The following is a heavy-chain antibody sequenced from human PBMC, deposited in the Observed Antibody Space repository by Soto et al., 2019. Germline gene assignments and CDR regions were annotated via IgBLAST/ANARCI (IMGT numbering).Heavy chain of an antibody. V-gene: IGHV3-23*01. D-gene: IGHD1-26*01. Sequence: EVQLLESGGGLVQPGGSLRLSCAASAFTFSSYAMSWVRQAPGKGLEWVSAISASGGSTYYADSVKGRFTISRDSSENTLYLQMSSLRAYDTAVYYCAKGSGNSVYNFDNWGQGTLVTVSS. CDR3: AKGSGNSVYNFDN. J-gene: IGHJ4*02. CDR1: AFTFSSYA. CDR2: ISASGGST.